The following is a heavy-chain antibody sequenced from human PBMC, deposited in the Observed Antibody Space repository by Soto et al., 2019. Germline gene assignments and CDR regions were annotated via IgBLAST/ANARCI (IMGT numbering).Heavy chain of an antibody. J-gene: IGHJ5*02. CDR1: GGSISSGSYY. V-gene: IGHV4-31*03. D-gene: IGHD4-17*01. CDR2: IYYSGST. CDR3: ERDYLTTGGWFDP. Sequence: TVYVTFSVPGGSISSGSYYWSGMRQHPGKGLEWIGYIYYSGSTYYNPSLKSRVTISVDTSKNQFSLKLSSVTAADTAVYYCERDYLTTGGWFDPWGQGTLVIV.